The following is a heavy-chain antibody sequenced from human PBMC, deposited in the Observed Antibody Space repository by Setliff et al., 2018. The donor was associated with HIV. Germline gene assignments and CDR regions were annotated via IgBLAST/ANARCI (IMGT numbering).Heavy chain of an antibody. CDR2: INPSGGTA. CDR1: GYTFTNYY. CDR3: ARVWGSGSPADY. Sequence: ASVKVSCKASGYTFTNYYIHWVRQAPGQGLEWMGLINPSGGTANYAQKFQGRVTITADESTSTAYMELSSLRSEDTAVYYCARVWGSGSPADYWGQGTLVTVSS. V-gene: IGHV1-46*01. D-gene: IGHD3-10*01. J-gene: IGHJ4*02.